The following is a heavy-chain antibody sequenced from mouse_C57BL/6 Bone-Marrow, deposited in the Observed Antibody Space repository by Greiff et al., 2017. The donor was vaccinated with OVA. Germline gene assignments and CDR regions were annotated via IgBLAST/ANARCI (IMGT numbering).Heavy chain of an antibody. Sequence: QVQLQQSGPELVKPGASVKISCTASGFAFSSSWMNWVHQTPGKGLEWIGRIYPGDGDTYYNGKLKGKATLTADKSSSPVYMQLSSLTSEDSAVYFCSDGYSRGFAYWGQGTLVTVSA. CDR1: GFAFSSSW. D-gene: IGHD2-3*01. CDR2: IYPGDGDT. J-gene: IGHJ3*01. V-gene: IGHV1-82*01. CDR3: SDGYSRGFAY.